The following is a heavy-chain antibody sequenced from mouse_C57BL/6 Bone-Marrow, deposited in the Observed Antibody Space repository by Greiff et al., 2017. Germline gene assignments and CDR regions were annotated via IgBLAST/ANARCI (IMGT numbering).Heavy chain of an antibody. J-gene: IGHJ4*01. CDR2: INPYNGGT. CDR1: GYTFTDYY. CDR3: EREFPNWEEWYYCAMDY. V-gene: IGHV1-19*01. D-gene: IGHD4-1*01. Sequence: VQLQQSGPVLVKPGASVKMSCKASGYTFTDYYMNWVKQSHGKSLEWIGVINPYNGGTSYNQKFKGKATLTVDKSSSTAYMELNRLTSEDSAVYYCEREFPNWEEWYYCAMDYWGKGTTVTVCS.